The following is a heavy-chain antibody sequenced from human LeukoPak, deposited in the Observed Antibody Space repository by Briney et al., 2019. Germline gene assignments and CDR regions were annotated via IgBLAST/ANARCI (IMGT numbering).Heavy chain of an antibody. J-gene: IGHJ5*02. CDR2: INPNSGGT. CDR3: ARQDCSSTSCYFYEDWFDP. V-gene: IGHV1-2*02. D-gene: IGHD2-2*01. Sequence: ASVKVSCKASGYTFTGYYMHWVRQAPGQGLEWMGWINPNSGGTNYAQKFQGRVTMTRDTSISTAYMELSRLRSDDTAVYYCARQDCSSTSCYFYEDWFDPWGQGTLVTVSS. CDR1: GYTFTGYY.